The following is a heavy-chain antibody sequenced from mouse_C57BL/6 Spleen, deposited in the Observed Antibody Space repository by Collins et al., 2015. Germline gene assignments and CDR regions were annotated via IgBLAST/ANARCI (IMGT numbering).Heavy chain of an antibody. CDR1: GYTFTGYW. V-gene: IGHV1-9*01. Sequence: QVQLQQSGTELMKPGASVKLSCKATGYTFTGYWIEWVKERPGHGLEWIGEIFPGSVNTNYNEKFKGKATFTADTSSNTAYMQLSSLTTEDSAIYYCARKYYGMDYWGQGTSVTVSS. CDR3: ARKYYGMDY. J-gene: IGHJ4*01. CDR2: IFPGSVNT.